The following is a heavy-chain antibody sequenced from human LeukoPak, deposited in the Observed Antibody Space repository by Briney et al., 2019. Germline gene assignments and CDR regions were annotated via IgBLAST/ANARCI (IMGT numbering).Heavy chain of an antibody. Sequence: GGSLRLSCAASGFTVSSNYVNWVRQAPGKGLEWVSVIYSGDSTYYADSVKGRFTISRGNSKNTLYLQMNSLRAEDTAVYYCARGEGYYGSGGSNGMDVWGQGTTVTVSS. CDR2: IYSGDST. CDR3: ARGEGYYGSGGSNGMDV. J-gene: IGHJ6*02. V-gene: IGHV3-66*01. D-gene: IGHD3-10*01. CDR1: GFTVSSNY.